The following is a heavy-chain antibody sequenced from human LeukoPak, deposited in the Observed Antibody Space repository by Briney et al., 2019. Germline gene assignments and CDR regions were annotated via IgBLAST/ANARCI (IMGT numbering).Heavy chain of an antibody. J-gene: IGHJ4*02. CDR1: GYTFTSYD. D-gene: IGHD2-2*01. Sequence: ASVKVSCKASGYTFTSYDINWVRQATGQGLEWMGWMNPNSGNTGYAQKFQGRVTMTRNNSKSTAYMELSSLRSEDTAVYYCARDWGNIVVVPAAKGLDYWGQGTLVTVSS. V-gene: IGHV1-8*01. CDR2: MNPNSGNT. CDR3: ARDWGNIVVVPAAKGLDY.